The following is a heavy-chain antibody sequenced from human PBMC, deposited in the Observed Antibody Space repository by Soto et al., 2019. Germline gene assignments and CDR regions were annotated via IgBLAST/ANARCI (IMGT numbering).Heavy chain of an antibody. CDR1: GFTFDDNA. J-gene: IGHJ4*02. D-gene: IGHD3-16*01. CDR3: AISQDRGGSTTFIY. Sequence: PGGSLRLSCAVSGFTFDDNAMHWVRQAPEKGLEWVSGINWKSDIGYAYSVKGRFTISRDNAENSLYLQMNSLRAEDTALYYCAISQDRGGSTTFIYWGQGTQVTVSS. CDR2: INWKSDI. V-gene: IGHV3-9*01.